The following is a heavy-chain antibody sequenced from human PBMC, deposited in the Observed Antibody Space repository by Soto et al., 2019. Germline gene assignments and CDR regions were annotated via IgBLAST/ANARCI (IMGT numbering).Heavy chain of an antibody. Sequence: GASVKVSCKASGGTFSSYAISWVRQAPGQGLEWMGGIIPIFGTANYAQKFQGRVTITADESTSTAYMGLSSLRSEDTAVYYCARLTTPFYYYYGMDVWGQGTTVTVSS. CDR1: GGTFSSYA. D-gene: IGHD2-15*01. CDR2: IIPIFGTA. J-gene: IGHJ6*02. V-gene: IGHV1-69*13. CDR3: ARLTTPFYYYYGMDV.